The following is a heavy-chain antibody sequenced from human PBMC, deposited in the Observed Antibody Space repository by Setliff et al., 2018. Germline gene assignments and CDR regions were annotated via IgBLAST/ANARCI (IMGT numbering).Heavy chain of an antibody. Sequence: SETLSLTCNVSGDSINRSGYYWGWIRQPPGKGLEWIGSMYYSGSNDYNPSLKSRVTISLDTSKNQFSLRLTSVTAADTAVYYCARSYHLVLTNWFNAWGHGTLVTVS. V-gene: IGHV4-39*07. D-gene: IGHD1-26*01. CDR1: GDSINRSGYY. CDR3: ARSYHLVLTNWFNA. J-gene: IGHJ5*01. CDR2: MYYSGSN.